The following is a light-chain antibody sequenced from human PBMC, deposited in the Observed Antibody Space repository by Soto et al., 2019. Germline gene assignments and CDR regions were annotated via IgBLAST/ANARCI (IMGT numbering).Light chain of an antibody. J-gene: IGLJ1*01. CDR2: DVS. CDR1: SSDVGVDNY. CDR3: SSYTSSSTLLYV. Sequence: QSVLTQPASVSGSPGQSITISCTGTSSDVGVDNYVSWYQQHPGKAPKLMMYDVSHRPSGVSNRFSGSKSGNTASLTISGLQAEDEADYYCSSYTSSSTLLYVFGTGTKLTV. V-gene: IGLV2-14*01.